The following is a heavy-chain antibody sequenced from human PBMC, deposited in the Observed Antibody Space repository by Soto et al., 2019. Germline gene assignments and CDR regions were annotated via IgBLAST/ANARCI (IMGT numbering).Heavy chain of an antibody. CDR1: GGTFSSYA. J-gene: IGHJ3*02. CDR2: IIPIFGTA. Sequence: QVQLVQSGAEVKKPGSSVKVSCKASGGTFSSYAISWVRQAPGQGLEWMGGIIPIFGTANYAHKFQGRVTITADESTSTDYMELSSLRSEDTAVYYCARDMNYAELGAFDIWGQGTMVTVSS. D-gene: IGHD7-27*01. CDR3: ARDMNYAELGAFDI. V-gene: IGHV1-69*01.